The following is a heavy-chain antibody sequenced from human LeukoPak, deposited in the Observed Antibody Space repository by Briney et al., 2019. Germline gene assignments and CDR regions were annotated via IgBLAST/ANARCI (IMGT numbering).Heavy chain of an antibody. V-gene: IGHV4-4*07. J-gene: IGHJ4*02. Sequence: KPSETLSLTCTVSGGSISSYYWSSSRQPAGNRLEWIRRIYTSGSTNYNPSLKTPVTMSVDTSKNQFSLKLSSVTAAETAVYYCARDYYGGWGQGSLVTVSS. CDR3: ARDYYGG. CDR2: IYTSGST. D-gene: IGHD3-10*01. CDR1: GGSISSYY.